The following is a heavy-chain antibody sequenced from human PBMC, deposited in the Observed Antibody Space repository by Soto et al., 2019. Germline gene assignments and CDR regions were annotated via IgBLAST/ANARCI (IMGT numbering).Heavy chain of an antibody. D-gene: IGHD2-2*01. Sequence: SETLSLTCTVSGGSISSGDYYWSWIRQPPGKGLEWIEYIYYSGSTYYNPSLKSRVTISVDTSKNQFSLKLSSVTAADTAVYYCARDVKNVGVVVPAASIGWFDPWGQGTLVTVSS. CDR1: GGSISSGDYY. J-gene: IGHJ5*02. CDR2: IYYSGST. V-gene: IGHV4-30-4*01. CDR3: ARDVKNVGVVVPAASIGWFDP.